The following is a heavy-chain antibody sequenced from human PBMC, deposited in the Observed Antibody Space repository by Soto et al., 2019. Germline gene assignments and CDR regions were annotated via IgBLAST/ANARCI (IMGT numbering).Heavy chain of an antibody. CDR3: AKDRRGHYYGMDV. CDR1: GFTFDDYT. J-gene: IGHJ6*02. D-gene: IGHD3-10*01. V-gene: IGHV3-43*01. CDR2: ISWDGGST. Sequence: EVQLVESGGVVVQPGGSLRLSCAASGFTFDDYTMHWVRQAPGKGLEWVSLISWDGGSTYYADSVKGRFTISRDNSKNSVYLQMNSLRTEDTALYYGAKDRRGHYYGMDVWGQGTTVTVSS.